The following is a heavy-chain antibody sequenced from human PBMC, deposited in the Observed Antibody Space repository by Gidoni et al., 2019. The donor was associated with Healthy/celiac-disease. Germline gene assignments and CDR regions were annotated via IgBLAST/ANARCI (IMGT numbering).Heavy chain of an antibody. Sequence: QVQLVESGGGVVQPGRSLRLSCAAYGFTFSSYGMHWVRQAPGQGLEWVAVIWYDGSNKYYADSVKGRFTISRDNSKNTLYLQMNSLRAEDTAVYYCARGARDQLLTPFDYWGQGTLVTVSS. CDR3: ARGARDQLLTPFDY. CDR1: GFTFSSYG. D-gene: IGHD2-2*01. V-gene: IGHV3-33*01. J-gene: IGHJ4*02. CDR2: IWYDGSNK.